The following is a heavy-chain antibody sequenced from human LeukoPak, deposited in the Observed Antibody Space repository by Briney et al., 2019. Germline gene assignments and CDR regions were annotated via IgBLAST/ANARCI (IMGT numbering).Heavy chain of an antibody. Sequence: GGSLRLSCAASGFTFSSYSMNWVRQAPGKGLEWVSSISSNSSYIFYADSVKGRFTISRDNAKNSLYLQMNSLRAEDTAVYYCARDRFEYSSSSADYWGQGTLVTVSS. V-gene: IGHV3-21*01. CDR3: ARDRFEYSSSSADY. D-gene: IGHD6-6*01. CDR2: ISSNSSYI. J-gene: IGHJ4*02. CDR1: GFTFSSYS.